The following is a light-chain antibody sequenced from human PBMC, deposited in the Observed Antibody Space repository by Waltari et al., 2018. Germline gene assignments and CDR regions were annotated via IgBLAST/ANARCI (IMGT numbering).Light chain of an antibody. J-gene: IGLJ3*02. V-gene: IGLV2-14*03. CDR3: SSYTDSFTVV. CDR1: SSDIGGHSS. Sequence: QSALSQPASVSGSPGQSITISCTGTSSDIGGHSSVPWYQQHPGKAPKLMIYDVRNRPSGVSYRCSGSKSANTAFLTISGLQAEDEADYYCSSYTDSFTVVFGGGTRLTVL. CDR2: DVR.